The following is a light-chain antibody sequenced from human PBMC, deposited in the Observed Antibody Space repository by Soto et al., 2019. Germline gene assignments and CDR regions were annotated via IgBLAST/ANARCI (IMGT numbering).Light chain of an antibody. Sequence: EIALTQSPGTLSLSPGERATLSCRASQSVRRDLAWYQQKPGQAPRLLIYDASNRATGIPVRFSGSGSGTDFTLTISRLEPEDFAVYFCQQRSDWPRITFGQGTRLEIK. J-gene: IGKJ5*01. V-gene: IGKV3-11*01. CDR1: QSVRRD. CDR3: QQRSDWPRIT. CDR2: DAS.